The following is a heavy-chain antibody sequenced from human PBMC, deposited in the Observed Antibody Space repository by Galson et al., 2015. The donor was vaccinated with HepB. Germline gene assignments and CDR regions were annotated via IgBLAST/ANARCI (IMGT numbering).Heavy chain of an antibody. CDR3: AKGLPSQLDNYFDY. CDR1: GFTFSGFA. D-gene: IGHD2-21*02. CDR2: ISGSGGSS. Sequence: SLRLSCAASGFTFSGFATNWVRQAPGKGLEWVSGISGSGGSSDYAHSVKGRFTISRDNSENTLYLQMNSLRAEDTAVYYCAKGLPSQLDNYFDYWGQGTLVTVSS. V-gene: IGHV3-23*01. J-gene: IGHJ4*02.